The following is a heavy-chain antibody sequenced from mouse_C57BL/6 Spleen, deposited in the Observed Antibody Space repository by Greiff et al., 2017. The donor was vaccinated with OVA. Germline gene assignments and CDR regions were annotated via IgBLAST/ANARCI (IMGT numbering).Heavy chain of an antibody. J-gene: IGHJ3*01. CDR3: AREEAQASY. V-gene: IGHV1-26*01. D-gene: IGHD3-2*02. CDR1: GYTFTDYY. CDR2: INPNNGGT. Sequence: EVKLQQSGPELVKPGASVKISCKASGYTFTDYYMNWVKQSHGKSLEWIGDINPNNGGTSYNQKFKGKATLTVDKSSSTAYMELRSLTSEDSAVYYCAREEAQASYWGQGTLVTVSA.